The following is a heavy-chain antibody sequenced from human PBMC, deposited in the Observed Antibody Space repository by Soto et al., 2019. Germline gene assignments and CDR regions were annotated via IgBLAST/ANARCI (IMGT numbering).Heavy chain of an antibody. D-gene: IGHD3-22*01. CDR1: GGSISSGDYY. J-gene: IGHJ4*02. CDR3: ARVAGDSSGYYRSDY. CDR2: IYYSGST. Sequence: SETLSLTCTVSGGSISSGDYYRSWIRQPPGKGLEWIGYIYYSGSTYYNPSLKSRVTISVDTSKNQFSLKLSSVTAADTAVYYCARVAGDSSGYYRSDYWGQGTLVTSPQ. V-gene: IGHV4-30-4*01.